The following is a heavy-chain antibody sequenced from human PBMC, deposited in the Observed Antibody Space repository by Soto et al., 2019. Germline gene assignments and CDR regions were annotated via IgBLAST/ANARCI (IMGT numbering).Heavy chain of an antibody. V-gene: IGHV3-11*01. J-gene: IGHJ4*02. CDR1: GFTFSAYY. Sequence: QVQLVESGGGLVKPGGSLRLSCAASGFTFSAYYMSWIRQAPGKVLEWISYISSSGDTGNYADSVKGRFTVSRDNAKNSLYLQMNSLRGEDTAVYYCARDRGAVVGQFFDYWGQGTLVTVSS. CDR2: ISSSGDTG. D-gene: IGHD6-19*01. CDR3: ARDRGAVVGQFFDY.